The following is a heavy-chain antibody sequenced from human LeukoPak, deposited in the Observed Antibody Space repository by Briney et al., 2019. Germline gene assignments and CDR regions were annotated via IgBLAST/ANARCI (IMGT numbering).Heavy chain of an antibody. J-gene: IGHJ4*02. CDR3: AKALPLDDSSGYYFLAFDY. Sequence: PGGSLRLSCAASGFTFSSYAMSWVRQAPGKGLEWVSAISGSGGSTYYADSVKGRFTISRDNSENTLYLQMNSLRAEDTAVYYCAKALPLDDSSGYYFLAFDYWGQGTLVTVSS. D-gene: IGHD3-22*01. CDR1: GFTFSSYA. CDR2: ISGSGGST. V-gene: IGHV3-23*01.